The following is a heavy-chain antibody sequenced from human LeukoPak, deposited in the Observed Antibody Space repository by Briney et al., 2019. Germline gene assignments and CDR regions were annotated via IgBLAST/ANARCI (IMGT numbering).Heavy chain of an antibody. CDR3: AGDSSGWYWNYYYYGMDV. CDR1: GFTVSSNY. J-gene: IGHJ6*02. V-gene: IGHV3-53*01. CDR2: IYNGGST. Sequence: GGSLRLSCAASGFTVSSNYMSWVRQAPGKGLEWVSVIYNGGSTYYADSVKGRFTISRDNSKNTLYLQMNSLRAEDTAVYYCAGDSSGWYWNYYYYGMDVWGQGTTVTVSS. D-gene: IGHD6-19*01.